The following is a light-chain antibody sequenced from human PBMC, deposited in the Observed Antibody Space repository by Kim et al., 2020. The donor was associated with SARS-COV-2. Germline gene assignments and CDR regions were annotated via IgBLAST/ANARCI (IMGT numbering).Light chain of an antibody. CDR2: GAS. CDR3: QQYDNSPPWT. Sequence: EIVMTQSPATLSLSPGERATLSCRASQSVSSNLAWYQQKPGQPPRLLIYGASTRATGIPARFSGSGSGTEFTLTISSLQSEDFAVYYCQQYDNSPPWTFGRGTKVDIK. CDR1: QSVSSN. V-gene: IGKV3-15*01. J-gene: IGKJ1*01.